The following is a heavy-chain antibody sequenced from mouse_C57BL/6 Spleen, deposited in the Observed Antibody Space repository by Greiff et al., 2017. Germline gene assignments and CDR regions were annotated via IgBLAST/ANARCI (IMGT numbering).Heavy chain of an antibody. CDR1: GFTFSSYT. Sequence: VESGGGLVKPGGSLKLSCAASGFTFSSYTMSWVRQTPEKRLEWVATISGGGGNTYYPDSVKGRFTISRDNAKNTLYLQMSSLRSEDTALYYCARQAYYSNYDYAMDYWGQGTSVTVSS. J-gene: IGHJ4*01. D-gene: IGHD2-5*01. V-gene: IGHV5-9*01. CDR3: ARQAYYSNYDYAMDY. CDR2: ISGGGGNT.